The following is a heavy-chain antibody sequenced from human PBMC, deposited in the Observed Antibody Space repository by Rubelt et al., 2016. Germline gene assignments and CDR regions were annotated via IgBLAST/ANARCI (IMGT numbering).Heavy chain of an antibody. J-gene: IGHJ4*02. CDR1: GGSISSYY. CDR2: IYYSGST. CDR3: ARLETTVTKRSFDY. D-gene: IGHD4-17*01. V-gene: IGHV4-59*05. Sequence: QVQLQESGPGLVKPSETLSLTCTVSGGSISSYYWSWIRQPPGKGLEWIGSIYYSGSTYYNPSLKSRVTISVDTSKKQFSLKLSSVSAADTAVYYCARLETTVTKRSFDYWGQGTLVTVSS.